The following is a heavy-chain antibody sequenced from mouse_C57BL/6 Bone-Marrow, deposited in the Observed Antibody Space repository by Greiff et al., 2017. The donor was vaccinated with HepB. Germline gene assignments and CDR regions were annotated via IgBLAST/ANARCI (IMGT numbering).Heavy chain of an antibody. CDR3: ARFDYDEGAWFAY. D-gene: IGHD2-4*01. J-gene: IGHJ3*01. V-gene: IGHV1-81*01. CDR2: IYPRSGNT. CDR1: GYTFTSYG. Sequence: VKLVESGAELARPGASVKLSCKASGYTFTSYGISWVKQRTGQGLEWIGEIYPRSGNTYYNEKFKGKATLTADKSSSTAYMELRSLTSEDSAVYFGARFDYDEGAWFAYWGQGTLVTVSA.